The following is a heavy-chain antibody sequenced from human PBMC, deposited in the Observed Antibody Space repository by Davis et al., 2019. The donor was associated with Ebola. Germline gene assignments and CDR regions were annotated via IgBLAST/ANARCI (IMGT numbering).Heavy chain of an antibody. V-gene: IGHV3-73*01. CDR3: TRPGTTVTTGGMDV. CDR2: IRSKANSYAT. Sequence: GESLKISCAASGFTFSGSAMHWVRQASGKGLEWVGRIRSKANSYATAYAASVKGRFTISRDDSKNTAYLQMNSLKTEDTAVYYCTRPGTTVTTGGMDVWGQGTTVIVSS. CDR1: GFTFSGSA. J-gene: IGHJ6*02. D-gene: IGHD4-11*01.